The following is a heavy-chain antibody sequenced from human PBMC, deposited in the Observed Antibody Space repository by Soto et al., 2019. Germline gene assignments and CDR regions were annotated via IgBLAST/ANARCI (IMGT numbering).Heavy chain of an antibody. D-gene: IGHD1-1*01. J-gene: IGHJ5*02. CDR1: GYAFTSHN. Sequence: QVQLVQSGAEVQKPGASVKVSCAASGYAFTSHNMHWVRQAPGQGLEWMGAVNPSDERTRYAQKFQGRVTLTRDTSTSTVYMELSSLRSEDTAVYYGARDGHYWNCDHWGQGTLVTVSS. V-gene: IGHV1-46*01. CDR3: ARDGHYWNCDH. CDR2: VNPSDERT.